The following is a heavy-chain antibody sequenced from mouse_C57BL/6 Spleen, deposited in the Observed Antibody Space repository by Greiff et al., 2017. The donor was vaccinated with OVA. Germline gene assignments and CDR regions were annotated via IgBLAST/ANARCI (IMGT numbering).Heavy chain of an antibody. V-gene: IGHV5-9-1*02. CDR3: TRGDCGSPWFAY. J-gene: IGHJ3*01. CDR2: ISSGGDYI. D-gene: IGHD1-1*01. Sequence: DVQLQESGEGLVKPGGSLKLSCAASGFTFSSYAMSWVRQTPEKRLEWVAYISSGGDYIYYADTVKGRFTITRDNARNTPYLQMSSLKSEDTAVYYCTRGDCGSPWFAYWGQGTLVTVSA. CDR1: GFTFSSYA.